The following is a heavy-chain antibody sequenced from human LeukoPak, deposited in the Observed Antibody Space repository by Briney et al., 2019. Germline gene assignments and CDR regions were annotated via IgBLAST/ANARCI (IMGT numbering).Heavy chain of an antibody. CDR1: GGSFSGYY. J-gene: IGHJ4*02. V-gene: IGHV4-34*01. CDR3: ARVRYHSDISGQNYGYFEY. Sequence: PSETLSLTCAVYGGSFSGYYWSWIRQPPGKGLEWIGEINHSGSTNYNPSLKSRVTISVDTSKNHFSLKLTSVTAADTAVYYCARVRYHSDISGQNYGYFEYWGQGILVTVSS. D-gene: IGHD3-22*01. CDR2: INHSGST.